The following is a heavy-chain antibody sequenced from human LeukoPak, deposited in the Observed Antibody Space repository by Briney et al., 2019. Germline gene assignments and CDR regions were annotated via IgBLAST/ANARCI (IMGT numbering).Heavy chain of an antibody. V-gene: IGHV3-21*01. J-gene: IGHJ6*03. CDR1: GFSFSTYN. D-gene: IGHD1-26*01. CDR2: ITSDSRYR. Sequence: GGSLRLSCEASGFSFSTYNMNWVRQAPGKGLEWISSITSDSRYRYYADSVKGRFTISRDNAKNSLYLQMNSLRAEDAALYFCARDSYSGSYGAYYYYYMDVWGKGTTVTISS. CDR3: ARDSYSGSYGAYYYYYMDV.